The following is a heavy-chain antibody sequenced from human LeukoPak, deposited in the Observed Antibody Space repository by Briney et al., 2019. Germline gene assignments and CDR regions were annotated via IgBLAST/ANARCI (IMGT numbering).Heavy chain of an antibody. CDR2: IRYDGSNK. Sequence: GGSLRLSCAASGFTFSSYGMHWVRQAPGKGLEWVAFIRYDGSNKYYADSVKGRFTISKDNSKNTLYLQMNSLRAEDTAVYYCAILLPNYYGSGSTDWGQGTLVTVSS. D-gene: IGHD3-10*01. CDR3: AILLPNYYGSGSTD. V-gene: IGHV3-30*02. J-gene: IGHJ4*02. CDR1: GFTFSSYG.